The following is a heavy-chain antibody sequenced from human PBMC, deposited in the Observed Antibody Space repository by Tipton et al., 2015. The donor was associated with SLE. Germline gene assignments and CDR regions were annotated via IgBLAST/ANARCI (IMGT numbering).Heavy chain of an antibody. CDR1: VGPLTSGRYY. J-gene: IGHJ4*02. Sequence: NLSLTCTVSVGPLTSGRYYWSWIRQPAGKGLEWIGHIYTTGSTNYSPSLKSRVTISFDTSETQFSLKLASVTIADTAVYYCARVSSGTNYAIESWGQGTLVTVSS. CDR3: ARVSSGTNYAIES. CDR2: IYTTGST. V-gene: IGHV4-61*09. D-gene: IGHD4/OR15-4a*01.